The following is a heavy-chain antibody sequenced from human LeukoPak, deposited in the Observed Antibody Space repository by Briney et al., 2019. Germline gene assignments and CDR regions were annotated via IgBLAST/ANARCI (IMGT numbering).Heavy chain of an antibody. CDR1: GFRFGDYA. Sequence: GGSLRLSCTASGFRFGDYAMTWFRQAPGKGLEWVGVIRSIAYGETTEYAASVKGRFSISRDNSNSIAYLQMNSLRAEDTAVYYCARNGILGIAAAVDVWGKGTTVTVSS. CDR2: IRSIAYGETT. CDR3: ARNGILGIAAAVDV. J-gene: IGHJ6*04. D-gene: IGHD6-13*01. V-gene: IGHV3-49*03.